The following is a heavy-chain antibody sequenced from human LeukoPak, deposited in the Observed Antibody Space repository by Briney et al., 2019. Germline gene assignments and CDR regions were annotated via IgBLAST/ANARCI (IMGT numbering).Heavy chain of an antibody. CDR1: GYTFTSYG. D-gene: IGHD5/OR15-5a*01. Sequence: ASVKVSCKASGYTFTSYGISWVRQAPGQGLEWMGWINTNTGYPTYAQGFTGRFVFSLDTSVSTAYLQISSLKAEDTAVYYCARERVYPSLNWFDPWGQGTLVTVSS. J-gene: IGHJ5*02. CDR2: INTNTGYP. V-gene: IGHV7-4-1*02. CDR3: ARERVYPSLNWFDP.